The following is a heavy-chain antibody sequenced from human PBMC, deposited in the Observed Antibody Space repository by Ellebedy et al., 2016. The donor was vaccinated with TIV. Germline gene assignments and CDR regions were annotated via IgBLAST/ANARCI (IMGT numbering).Heavy chain of an antibody. J-gene: IGHJ6*02. V-gene: IGHV1-2*02. CDR1: GYTFTGYY. CDR2: INPNSGGT. Sequence: ASVKVSCXASGYTFTGYYMHWVRQAPGQGLEWMGWINPNSGGTNYAQKFQGRVTMTRDTSISTAYMELSRLRSDDTAVYYCAREDYKWPSYGMDVWGQGTTVTVSS. D-gene: IGHD4-11*01. CDR3: AREDYKWPSYGMDV.